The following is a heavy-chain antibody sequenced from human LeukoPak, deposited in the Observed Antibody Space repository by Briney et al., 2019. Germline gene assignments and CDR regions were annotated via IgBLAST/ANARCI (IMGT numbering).Heavy chain of an antibody. CDR2: ISWDGTNT. CDR1: GFTFDDYA. J-gene: IGHJ4*02. V-gene: IGHV3-43D*03. CDR3: VKEKAIGGGPFDY. Sequence: GGSLRLSCAASGFTFDDYATHWVRQAPGKGLEWVSLISWDGTNTYYADSVKGRFTVSRDNSKNFLYLEMNSLRPEDTALYYCVKEKAIGGGPFDYWGQGTLVTVSS. D-gene: IGHD3-16*01.